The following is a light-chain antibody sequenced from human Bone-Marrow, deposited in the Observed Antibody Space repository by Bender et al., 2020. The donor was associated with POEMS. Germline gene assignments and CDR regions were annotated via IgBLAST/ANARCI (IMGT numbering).Light chain of an antibody. CDR2: LNSDGSH. V-gene: IGLV4-69*01. CDR3: QTWGTGMV. J-gene: IGLJ3*02. Sequence: QLVLTQSPSASASLGASVKLTCTLSSGHSSYAIAWHQQQPEEGPRYLMRLNSDGSHNKGDGIPDRFSGSSSGAERYLTISSLQSEDEADYYCQTWGTGMVFGGGTKLTVL. CDR1: SGHSSYA.